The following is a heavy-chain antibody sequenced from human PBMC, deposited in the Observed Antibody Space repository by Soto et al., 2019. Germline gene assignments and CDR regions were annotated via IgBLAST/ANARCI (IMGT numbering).Heavy chain of an antibody. J-gene: IGHJ4*02. V-gene: IGHV4-31*03. D-gene: IGHD4-17*01. CDR1: GGSISSGGYY. CDR3: ARGATTVITLSH. CDR2: IYYSGST. Sequence: PSETLSLTCTVSGGSISSGGYYWSWIRQHPGKGLEWIGYIYYSGSTYYNPSLKSRVTISVDTSKNQFSLKLSSVTAADTAVYYCARGATTVITLSHWGQGTLVTVSS.